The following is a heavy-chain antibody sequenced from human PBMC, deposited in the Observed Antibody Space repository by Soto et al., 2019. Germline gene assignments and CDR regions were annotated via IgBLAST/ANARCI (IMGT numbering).Heavy chain of an antibody. D-gene: IGHD3-22*01. CDR3: ARGHYYDSSMDY. J-gene: IGHJ4*02. CDR1: GFTFSSYW. Sequence: SLRLSCAASGFTFSSYWMHWVRQAPGKGLVWVSRINSDGSSTSYADSVKGRFTISRDNAKNTLYPQMNSLRAEDTAVYYCARGHYYDSSMDYWGQGTLVTVSS. CDR2: INSDGSST. V-gene: IGHV3-74*01.